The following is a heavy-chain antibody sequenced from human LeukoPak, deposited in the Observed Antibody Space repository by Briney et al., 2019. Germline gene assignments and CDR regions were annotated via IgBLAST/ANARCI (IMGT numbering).Heavy chain of an antibody. CDR1: GFIFNNYG. V-gene: IGHV3-30*02. J-gene: IGHJ3*01. CDR2: IQFDGSNK. CDR3: AKDLNPAMVTRTFDL. Sequence: GGSLRLSCTASGFIFNNYGMHWVRQAPGKGLEWLAFIQFDGSNKYPADSVKGRFTISRDNTQTTLYLEMNSLRAEDTAMYYCAKDLNPAMVTRTFDLWGQGTMVTVSS. D-gene: IGHD5-18*01.